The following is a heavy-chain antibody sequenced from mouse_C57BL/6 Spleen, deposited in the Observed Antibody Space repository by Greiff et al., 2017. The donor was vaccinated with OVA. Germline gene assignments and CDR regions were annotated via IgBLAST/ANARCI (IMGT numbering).Heavy chain of an antibody. CDR1: GFTFSSYA. CDR3: TRDYYGSSYYAMDY. CDR2: ISSGGDYI. J-gene: IGHJ4*01. V-gene: IGHV5-9-1*02. Sequence: EVKLVESGEGLVKPGGSLKLSCAASGFTFSSYAMSWVRQTPEKRLEWVAYISSGGDYIYYADTVKGRFTISRDNARNTLYLQMSSLKSEDTAMYYCTRDYYGSSYYAMDYWGQGTSVTVSS. D-gene: IGHD1-1*01.